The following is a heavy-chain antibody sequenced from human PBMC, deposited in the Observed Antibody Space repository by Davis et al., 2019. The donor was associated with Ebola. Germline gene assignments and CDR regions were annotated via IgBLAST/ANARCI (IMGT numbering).Heavy chain of an antibody. D-gene: IGHD3-3*01. CDR3: AKDLNVLPILEWLSFDY. J-gene: IGHJ4*02. CDR2: ISGSGGST. CDR1: GFTFSSYA. V-gene: IGHV3-23*01. Sequence: GGSLRLSCAASGFTFSSYAMSWVRQAPGKGLEWVSAISGSGGSTYYADSVKGRFTISRDNSKNTLYLQMNSLRAEDTAVYYCAKDLNVLPILEWLSFDYWGQGTLVTVSS.